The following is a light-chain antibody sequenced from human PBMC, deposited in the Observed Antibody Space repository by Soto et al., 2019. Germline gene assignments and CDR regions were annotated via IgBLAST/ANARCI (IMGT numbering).Light chain of an antibody. V-gene: IGLV1-44*01. CDR1: SSNIGSNL. CDR3: AAWDDGLNGPV. CDR2: NNN. J-gene: IGLJ2*01. Sequence: QSVLTQPPSASRAPGQRVTISCSRSSSNIGSNLVIWYQQLPGTAPKLLIYNNNQRPLGVPDRFSGSKSGTSASLAISRLQSEDEADYYCAAWDDGLNGPVFGRGTKLTVL.